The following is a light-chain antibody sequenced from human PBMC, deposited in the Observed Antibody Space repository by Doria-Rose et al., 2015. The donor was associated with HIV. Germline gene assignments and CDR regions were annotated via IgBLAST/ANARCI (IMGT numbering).Light chain of an antibody. CDR3: HQYGTSWT. V-gene: IGKV3-20*01. J-gene: IGKJ1*01. CDR2: DGS. CDR1: QSFSSTY. Sequence: TQSPGTLSLSPGERATLSCRASQSFSSTYLAWYQQKPGQPPSLLIYDGSTRATGIPDRFSASGSGTDLTLTVNRLEPEDFALYYCHQYGTSWTFGQGTKVEI.